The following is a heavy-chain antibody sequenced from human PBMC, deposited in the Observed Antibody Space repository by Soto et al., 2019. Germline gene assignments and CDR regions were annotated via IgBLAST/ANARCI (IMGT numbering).Heavy chain of an antibody. V-gene: IGHV4-39*01. J-gene: IGHJ1*01. CDR1: GGSISTTTYY. Sequence: SETLSRTSTVSGGSISTTTYYWAWIRQPPGKGLEWVGTVYYSGTTYYNPSLKTRLTISVDTSKNQFSLKLNSVTAADTAFYYCARYYDTSNRPYFHHWGQGTLVTVSS. CDR2: VYYSGTT. D-gene: IGHD3-22*01. CDR3: ARYYDTSNRPYFHH.